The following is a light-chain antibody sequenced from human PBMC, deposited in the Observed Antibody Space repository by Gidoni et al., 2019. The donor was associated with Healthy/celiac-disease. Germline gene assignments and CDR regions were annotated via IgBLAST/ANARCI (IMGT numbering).Light chain of an antibody. CDR3: QQSYSTLPYT. CDR2: AAS. V-gene: IGKV1-39*01. J-gene: IGKJ2*01. Sequence: TITCRASRSISSYLNWYQQKPGKAPKLLIYAASSLQSGVPSRFSGSGSGTDFTLTISSLQPEDFATYYCQQSYSTLPYTFGQGTKLEIK. CDR1: RSISSY.